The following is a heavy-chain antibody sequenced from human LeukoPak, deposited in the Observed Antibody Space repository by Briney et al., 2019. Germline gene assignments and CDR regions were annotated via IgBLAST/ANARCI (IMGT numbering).Heavy chain of an antibody. CDR1: GGSISSYY. D-gene: IGHD5-12*01. V-gene: IGHV4-59*01. CDR2: IYYSGST. Sequence: SETPSPTCTVSGGSISSYYWSWIRQPPGKGLEWIGYIYYSGSTNYNPSLKSRVTISVDTSKSQFSLKLSSVTAADTAVYYCARLGGYGYFDYWGQGTLVTVSS. CDR3: ARLGGYGYFDY. J-gene: IGHJ4*02.